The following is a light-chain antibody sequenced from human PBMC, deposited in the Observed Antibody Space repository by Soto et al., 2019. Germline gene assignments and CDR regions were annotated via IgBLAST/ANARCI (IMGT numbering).Light chain of an antibody. V-gene: IGLV4-60*03. CDR3: ETWDSHTRV. CDR2: LQGNGNY. Sequence: VLTQASSAAASPGSSVKLTCTLSSGHSSFIIAWHQVRPGKAPRYLMKLQGNGNYNKGNGVPDRFSGSSSGADRYLTISNLQSEDEAEYYCETWDSHTRVFGGGTKVTVL. J-gene: IGLJ3*02. CDR1: SGHSSFI.